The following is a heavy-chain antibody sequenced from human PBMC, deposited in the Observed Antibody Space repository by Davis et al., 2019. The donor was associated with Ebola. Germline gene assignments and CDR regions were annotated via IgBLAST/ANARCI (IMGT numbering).Heavy chain of an antibody. CDR2: INSNDGRT. Sequence: AASVKVSCKASGYTFPNYYMHWVRQAPGQGLEWMVMINSNDGRTIYAQKFQGRVTVTRDTSTTTVYMDLSSLRSEDTALYYCTTPGGQDSGYDVFDIWGQGTMVTVSS. D-gene: IGHD5-12*01. V-gene: IGHV1-46*03. CDR3: TTPGGQDSGYDVFDI. CDR1: GYTFPNYY. J-gene: IGHJ3*02.